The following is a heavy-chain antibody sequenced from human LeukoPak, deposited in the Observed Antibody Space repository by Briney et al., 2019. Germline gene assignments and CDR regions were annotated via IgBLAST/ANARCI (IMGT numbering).Heavy chain of an antibody. V-gene: IGHV3-13*04. CDR1: GLTLSNYD. J-gene: IGHJ2*01. CDR3: AKGGLRLESWYFDL. CDR2: IGTAGHT. D-gene: IGHD1-1*01. Sequence: PGRSLSLSCAASGLTLSNYDMYWVSQVTGKGLEWVSAIGTAGHTHYPGSLKGRFTISRDNAKNSLYLQMNSLRTDDTALYYGAKGGLRLESWYFDLWGRGTLVTVSS.